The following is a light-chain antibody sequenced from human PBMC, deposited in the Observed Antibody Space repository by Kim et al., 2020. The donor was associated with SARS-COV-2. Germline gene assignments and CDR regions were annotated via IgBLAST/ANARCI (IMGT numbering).Light chain of an antibody. CDR3: ISRDNRRGHVV. V-gene: IGLV3-19*01. Sequence: SSELTQDPAVSVALGQTVRITCQGDSLRTYYASWYQQKPGQAPILVIHGKNNRPSGIPDRFSGSSSGNTASLTVTGAQAVDEAAYYCISRDNRRGHVVFG. J-gene: IGLJ3*02. CDR2: GKN. CDR1: SLRTYY.